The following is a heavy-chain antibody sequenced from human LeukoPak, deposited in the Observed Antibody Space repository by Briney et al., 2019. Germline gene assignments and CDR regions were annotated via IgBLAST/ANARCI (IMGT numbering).Heavy chain of an antibody. V-gene: IGHV5-51*01. Sequence: GESPKISCKGSGYRFTTYWIAWVRQMPGKGLEWMGIIYPGDYDTRYSASFQGRVTISADKSISTAYLQWSSLKASDTAMYFCARRSSKAGRLFDCWGQGTLVTVSS. J-gene: IGHJ4*02. CDR1: GYRFTTYW. CDR2: IYPGDYDT. CDR3: ARRSSKAGRLFDC. D-gene: IGHD6-6*01.